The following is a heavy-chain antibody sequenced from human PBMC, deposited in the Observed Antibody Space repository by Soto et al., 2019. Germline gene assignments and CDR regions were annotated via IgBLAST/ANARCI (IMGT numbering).Heavy chain of an antibody. Sequence: GGSLRLSCAASGFTFSNAWMNWVRQAPGKGLEWVGRIKSKTDGGTTDYAAPVKGRFTISRDDSKNTLYLQMNSLKTEDTAVYYCTTGITIFGVVSVLDYWGQGTLVTVSS. V-gene: IGHV3-15*07. D-gene: IGHD3-3*01. CDR3: TTGITIFGVVSVLDY. CDR2: IKSKTDGGTT. J-gene: IGHJ4*02. CDR1: GFTFSNAW.